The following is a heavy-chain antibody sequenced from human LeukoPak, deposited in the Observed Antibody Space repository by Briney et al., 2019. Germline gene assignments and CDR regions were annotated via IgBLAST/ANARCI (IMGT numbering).Heavy chain of an antibody. CDR1: GFTFSNYG. D-gene: IGHD3-10*01. V-gene: IGHV3-23*01. Sequence: GSLRLSCAASGFTFSNYGMSWVRQAPGKGLQWVSGISGSGGERYYTESVKGRFTISRDNSKNTLHLQMNSLRAEDTAVYYCAKDYYALLWFGEFNRKYYFDYWGQGTLVTVSS. CDR3: AKDYYALLWFGEFNRKYYFDY. CDR2: ISGSGGER. J-gene: IGHJ4*02.